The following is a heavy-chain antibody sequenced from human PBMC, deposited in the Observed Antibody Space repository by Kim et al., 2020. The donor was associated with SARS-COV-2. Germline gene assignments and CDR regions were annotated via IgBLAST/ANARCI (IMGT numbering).Heavy chain of an antibody. CDR1: GFTFSSYA. CDR3: ARDPRGPYTAMVTGYFDY. Sequence: GGSLRLSCAASGFTFSSYAMHWVRQAPGKGLEWVAVISYDGSNKYYADSVKGRFTISRDNSKNTLYLQMNSLRAEDTAVYYCARDPRGPYTAMVTGYFDYWGQGTLVTVSS. D-gene: IGHD5-18*01. V-gene: IGHV3-30*04. CDR2: ISYDGSNK. J-gene: IGHJ4*02.